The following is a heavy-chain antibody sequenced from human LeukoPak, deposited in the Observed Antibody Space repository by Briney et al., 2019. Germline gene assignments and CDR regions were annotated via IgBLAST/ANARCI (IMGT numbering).Heavy chain of an antibody. D-gene: IGHD3-10*01. CDR3: AKDLGLLWFGTFDY. Sequence: GGSRSLSCAPSGFTFSTYAMSWVRQPPGKGLDGVATMTGSGGSTFYGDSVKGRFTIARDNSNNMLYLQMNSLRAEDTAVYYCAKDLGLLWFGTFDYWGQGILVTVSS. CDR1: GFTFSTYA. V-gene: IGHV3-23*01. J-gene: IGHJ4*02. CDR2: MTGSGGST.